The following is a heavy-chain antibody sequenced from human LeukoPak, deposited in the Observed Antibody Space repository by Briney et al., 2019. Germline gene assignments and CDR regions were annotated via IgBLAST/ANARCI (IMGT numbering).Heavy chain of an antibody. CDR1: GFTFSSYS. V-gene: IGHV3-21*01. J-gene: IGHJ4*02. CDR3: ARKGDYGDY. CDR2: ISSSSSYI. D-gene: IGHD4-17*01. Sequence: KTGGSLRLSCAASGFTFSSYSMNWVRQAPGKGLEWVSSISSSSSYIYYADSVKGRFTIFRDNAKTSLYLQMNSLRAEDTAVYYCARKGDYGDYWGQGTLVTVSS.